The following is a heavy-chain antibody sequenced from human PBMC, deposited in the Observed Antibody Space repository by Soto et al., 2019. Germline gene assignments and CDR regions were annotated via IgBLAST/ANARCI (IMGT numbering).Heavy chain of an antibody. CDR2: ISYNGNNE. D-gene: IGHD2-2*01. Sequence: QEHLVESGGGVVQPGGSLRLSCAASGFTFGSYAMHWVRQAPGKGLEWVADISYNGNNEYYADSVKGRFTISRDNSQNTLFLQMNNLRPEDSAVYYCGRDEGGDYALNYYYYGMDVWGQGTTVTVSS. CDR1: GFTFGSYA. J-gene: IGHJ6*02. CDR3: GRDEGGDYALNYYYYGMDV. V-gene: IGHV3-30-3*01.